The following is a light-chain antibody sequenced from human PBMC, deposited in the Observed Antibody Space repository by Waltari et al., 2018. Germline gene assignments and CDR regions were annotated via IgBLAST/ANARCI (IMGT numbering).Light chain of an antibody. J-gene: IGLJ1*01. CDR3: QAYDSSLSGPRYV. Sequence: QSVLTQPPSVSAAPGQRVTISCTGSRSNIGAGTDIHCYQQLPGRAPTLLIFGNSNRPPGVSDRFSGSKSGTSASLAITGLQAADEADYYCQAYDSSLSGPRYVFGTGTTVTVL. CDR1: RSNIGAGTD. CDR2: GNS. V-gene: IGLV1-40*01.